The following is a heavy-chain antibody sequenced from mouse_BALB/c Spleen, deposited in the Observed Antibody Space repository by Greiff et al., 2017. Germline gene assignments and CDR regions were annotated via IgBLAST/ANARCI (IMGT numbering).Heavy chain of an antibody. CDR2: ISSGGST. Sequence: EVKLEESGGGLVQPGGSMKLSCVASGFTFSSYAMSWVRQTPEKRLEWVASISSGGSTYYPDSVKGRFTISRDNARNILYLQMSSLRSEDTAMYYCARGGYYGLYYAMDYWGQGTSVTVSS. V-gene: IGHV5-6-5*01. CDR1: GFTFSSYA. D-gene: IGHD1-2*01. CDR3: ARGGYYGLYYAMDY. J-gene: IGHJ4*01.